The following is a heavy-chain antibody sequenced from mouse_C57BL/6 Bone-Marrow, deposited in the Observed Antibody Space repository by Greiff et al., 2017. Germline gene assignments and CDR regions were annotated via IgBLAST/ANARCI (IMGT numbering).Heavy chain of an antibody. Sequence: EVQLVESGGDLVKPGGSLKLSCAASGFTFSSYGMSWVRQTPDKRLEWVATISSGGSYTYYPDSVKGRFTISRDNAKNTLYLQMSSLKSEDTAMYYCARHYYGSRGGYWYFDVWGTGTTVTVSS. CDR3: ARHYYGSRGGYWYFDV. V-gene: IGHV5-6*01. CDR2: ISSGGSYT. D-gene: IGHD1-1*01. J-gene: IGHJ1*03. CDR1: GFTFSSYG.